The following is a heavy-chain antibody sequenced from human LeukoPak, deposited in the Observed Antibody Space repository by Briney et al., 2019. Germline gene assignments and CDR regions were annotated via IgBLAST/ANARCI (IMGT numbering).Heavy chain of an antibody. Sequence: GGSLRLSCAASGFTFSSHAMSWVRQAPGKGLEWVSAISGSGGSMYYADSVKGRFTISRDKSKNTLHLQMNSLRAEDTAVYYCAREEAIAAGGTFFDYWGQGTLVTVSS. CDR3: AREEAIAAGGTFFDY. J-gene: IGHJ4*02. CDR1: GFTFSSHA. CDR2: ISGSGGSM. V-gene: IGHV3-23*01. D-gene: IGHD6-13*01.